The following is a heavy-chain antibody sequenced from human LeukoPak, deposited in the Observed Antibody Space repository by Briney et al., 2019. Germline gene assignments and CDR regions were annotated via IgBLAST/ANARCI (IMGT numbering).Heavy chain of an antibody. J-gene: IGHJ4*02. CDR2: INSGGGST. D-gene: IGHD4-17*01. Sequence: GGSLRLSCAASGFTFSNYWMHWVRQAPGKGLVWVSRINSGGGSTTSADSVKGRFTISRDNAKNTLYLQMNSLRAEDTAVYYCAKGGATVIDYWGQGTLVTVSS. V-gene: IGHV3-74*01. CDR3: AKGGATVIDY. CDR1: GFTFSNYW.